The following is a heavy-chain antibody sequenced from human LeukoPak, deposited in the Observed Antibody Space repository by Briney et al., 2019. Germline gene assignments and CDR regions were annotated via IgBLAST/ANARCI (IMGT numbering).Heavy chain of an antibody. CDR2: IYSGDSDT. CDR3: ARSLRYFDWLLPDGDAFDI. Sequence: GESLKISCKGSGYSFTSYWIGWVRQMPGKGLEWMGIIYSGDSDTRYSPSFQGQVTISADKSISTAYLQWSSLKASDTAMYYCARSLRYFDWLLPDGDAFDIWGQGTMVTVSS. V-gene: IGHV5-51*01. J-gene: IGHJ3*02. CDR1: GYSFTSYW. D-gene: IGHD3-9*01.